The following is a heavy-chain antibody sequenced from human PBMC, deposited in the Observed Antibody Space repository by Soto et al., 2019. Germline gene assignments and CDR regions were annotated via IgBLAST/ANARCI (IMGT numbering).Heavy chain of an antibody. CDR2: FDPEDGET. Sequence: ASVKVSCKASGHTFTGYYMHWVRQAPGKGLEWMGGFDPEDGETIYAQKFQGRVTMTTDTSTSTAYMELRSLRSDDTAVYYCARGPLIGNFDYWGQGTLVTVSS. J-gene: IGHJ4*02. D-gene: IGHD3-16*02. CDR3: ARGPLIGNFDY. CDR1: GHTFTGYY. V-gene: IGHV1-24*01.